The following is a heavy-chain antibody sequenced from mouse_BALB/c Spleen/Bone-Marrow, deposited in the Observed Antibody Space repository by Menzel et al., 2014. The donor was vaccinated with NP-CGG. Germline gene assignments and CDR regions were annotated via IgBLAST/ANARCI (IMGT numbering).Heavy chain of an antibody. Sequence: VQLQQPAAELARPGASVKMSCKASGYTFTSYTMHWVKQRPGQGLEWIGYINPSSGYTEYNQKFKDKTTLTADKSSSTAYMQLSSLTSEDSAVYYCARWYYGYVGFAYWGQGTLVTVSA. CDR1: GYTFTSYT. D-gene: IGHD1-2*01. CDR3: ARWYYGYVGFAY. CDR2: INPSSGYT. J-gene: IGHJ3*01. V-gene: IGHV1-4*02.